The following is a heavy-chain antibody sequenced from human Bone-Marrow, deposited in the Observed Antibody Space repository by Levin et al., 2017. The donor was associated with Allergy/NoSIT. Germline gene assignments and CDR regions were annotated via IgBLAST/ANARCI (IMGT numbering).Heavy chain of an antibody. J-gene: IGHJ4*02. Sequence: PGGSLRLSCAASGFTFSDYYMNWIRQAPGKGLEWVSYISSSGNTISYADSVKGRFTVSRDNAKDSMYLQMNSLRAEDTAVYYCARGATVTPRDLGYWGQGTLVTVSS. CDR3: ARGATVTPRDLGY. CDR2: ISSSGNTI. D-gene: IGHD4-17*01. V-gene: IGHV3-11*01. CDR1: GFTFSDYY.